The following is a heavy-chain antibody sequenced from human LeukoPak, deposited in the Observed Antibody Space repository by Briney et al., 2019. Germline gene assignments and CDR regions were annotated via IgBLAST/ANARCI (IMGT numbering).Heavy chain of an antibody. CDR1: GFTFSSYS. CDR2: ISSSSSTI. J-gene: IGHJ6*03. D-gene: IGHD3-3*01. V-gene: IGHV3-48*01. CDR3: ARGAQRFLEWLSEAYYMDV. Sequence: SGGSLRLSCAASGFTFSSYSMNWVRQAPGKGLEWVSYISSSSSTIYYADSVKGRFTISRDNAKNSPYLQMNSLRAEDTAVYYCARGAQRFLEWLSEAYYMDVWGKGTTVTVSS.